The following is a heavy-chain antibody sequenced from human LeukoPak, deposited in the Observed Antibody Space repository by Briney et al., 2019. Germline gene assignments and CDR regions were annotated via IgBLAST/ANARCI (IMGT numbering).Heavy chain of an antibody. V-gene: IGHV3-30*02. CDR2: IRYDGSNK. Sequence: GGSLRLSCAASGFTFTIFGLNWVRQAPGKGLEWVAFIRYDGSNKYYADSVKGRFTISRDNSKNTLYLQMNSLRAEDTAVYYCAETQQRDEYYFDYWGQGTLVTVSS. CDR1: GFTFTIFG. D-gene: IGHD6-13*01. CDR3: AETQQRDEYYFDY. J-gene: IGHJ4*02.